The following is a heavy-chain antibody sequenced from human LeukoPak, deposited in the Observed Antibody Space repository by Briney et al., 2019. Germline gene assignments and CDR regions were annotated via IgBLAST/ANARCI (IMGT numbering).Heavy chain of an antibody. CDR1: GFTLSTYD. CDR3: ARAVAGTHWFDP. J-gene: IGHJ5*02. D-gene: IGHD6-19*01. Sequence: GGSLRLSCAASGFTLSTYDMHWVRQPPGKGLEWVSGIDIPGNTYYTDSVKGRFTMSRESAKNSLYLQMNSLRAGDTAVYYCARAVAGTHWFDPWGQGTLVTVSS. V-gene: IGHV3-13*01. CDR2: IDIPGNT.